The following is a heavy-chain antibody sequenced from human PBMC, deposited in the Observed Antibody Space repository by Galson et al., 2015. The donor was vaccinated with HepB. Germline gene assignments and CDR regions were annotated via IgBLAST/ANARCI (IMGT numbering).Heavy chain of an antibody. Sequence: SLRLSCAVSGFTYSNYWMSWVRQAPGRGLEWVANIKYDGSEKYYVRSVEGRFTISRDNAKNTLYLQMNSLRAEDTAVYYCARVARYCGGASCYGWFDPWGQGTQVTVSS. V-gene: IGHV3-7*01. CDR3: ARVARYCGGASCYGWFDP. D-gene: IGHD2-2*01. CDR1: GFTYSNYW. CDR2: IKYDGSEK. J-gene: IGHJ5*02.